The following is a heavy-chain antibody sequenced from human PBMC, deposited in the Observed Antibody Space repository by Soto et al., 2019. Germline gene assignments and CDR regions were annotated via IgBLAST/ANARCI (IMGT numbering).Heavy chain of an antibody. Sequence: QLQLQESGPGLVKPSETLSLTCTVSDGSLSSTLYYWGWIRQPPGKGLEWIGSIYYSGSTYYNPSLKSRVTISGDTSKNHFFLRLRSVTAADTAVYYCARQGNWFDPWGQGTLVTVSS. CDR1: DGSLSSTLYY. V-gene: IGHV4-39*01. CDR2: IYYSGST. J-gene: IGHJ5*02. CDR3: ARQGNWFDP.